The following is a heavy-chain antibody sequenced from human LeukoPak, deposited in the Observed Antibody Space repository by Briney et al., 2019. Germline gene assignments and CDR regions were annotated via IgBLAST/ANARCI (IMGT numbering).Heavy chain of an antibody. CDR3: ARYRLVWLPAPVFDY. CDR1: GFTFGDYA. D-gene: IGHD6-19*01. Sequence: GGSLRLSCTASGFTFGDYAMSWVRQAPGKGLEWVANIKEDGSEKYYEDSVKGRFTISRYNTKNLLYLEMNRLRAEDTAVYYCARYRLVWLPAPVFDYWGQGTLVTVSS. V-gene: IGHV3-7*01. J-gene: IGHJ4*02. CDR2: IKEDGSEK.